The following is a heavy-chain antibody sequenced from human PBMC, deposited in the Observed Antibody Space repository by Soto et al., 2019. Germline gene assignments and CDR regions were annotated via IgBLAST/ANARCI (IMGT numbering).Heavy chain of an antibody. Sequence: QVQLQESGPGLVKPSQTLSLTCTVSGGSISSGGHYWSWIRQHPGKGLEWIGYIYYSGSTYYNPSLKSRVTISVETSKNQFSLKLSSVTAADTAVYYCAREVFRGMAVADGHYWGLGILVTVSS. D-gene: IGHD6-19*01. V-gene: IGHV4-31*03. CDR1: GGSISSGGHY. CDR2: IYYSGST. CDR3: AREVFRGMAVADGHY. J-gene: IGHJ4*02.